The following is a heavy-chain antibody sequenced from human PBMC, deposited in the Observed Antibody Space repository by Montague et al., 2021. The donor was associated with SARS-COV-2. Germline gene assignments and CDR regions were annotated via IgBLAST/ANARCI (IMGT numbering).Heavy chain of an antibody. Sequence: SETLSLTCAVYGGSFSDYFWTWIRQPPGKGLERIGEINHRGTSHYNPSLKSRASISVDTSKNQFSLYLGSVTAADTAAYYCARGRQHFNMIVVVMTGGEYYFDYWGQGTLVTVSS. CDR3: ARGRQHFNMIVVVMTGGEYYFDY. CDR1: GGSFSDYF. D-gene: IGHD3-22*01. J-gene: IGHJ4*02. CDR2: INHRGTS. V-gene: IGHV4-34*01.